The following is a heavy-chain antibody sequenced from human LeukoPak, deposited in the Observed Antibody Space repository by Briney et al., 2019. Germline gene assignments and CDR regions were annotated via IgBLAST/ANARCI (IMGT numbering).Heavy chain of an antibody. CDR3: ARGLGSSSSSNYYYYMDV. D-gene: IGHD6-6*01. Sequence: ASVKVSCKASGGTFSSYAISWVRQAPGQGLEWMGGIIPIFGTANYAQKFQGRVTITTDESTSTAYTELSSLRSEDTAVYYCARGLGSSSSSNYYYYMDVWGKGTTVTVSS. CDR2: IIPIFGTA. J-gene: IGHJ6*03. V-gene: IGHV1-69*05. CDR1: GGTFSSYA.